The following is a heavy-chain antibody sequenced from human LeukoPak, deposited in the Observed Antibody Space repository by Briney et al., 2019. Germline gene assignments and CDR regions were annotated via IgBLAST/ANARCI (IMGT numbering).Heavy chain of an antibody. CDR1: GGSISYYY. J-gene: IGHJ4*02. CDR2: ICYSGNT. CDR3: ARGRLRFVY. Sequence: NPSETLSLTCTVSGGSISYYYWSWIRQPPGKGLEWIGYICYSGNTNYNPSLKSRVTISVDTSKNQFSLKLSSVTAADTAVYYCARGRLRFVYWGQGTLVTVSS. V-gene: IGHV4-59*01.